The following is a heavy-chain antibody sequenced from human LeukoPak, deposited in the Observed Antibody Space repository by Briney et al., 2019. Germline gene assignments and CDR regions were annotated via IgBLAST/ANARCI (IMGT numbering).Heavy chain of an antibody. CDR2: ISYDGSNK. J-gene: IGHJ4*02. D-gene: IGHD1-1*01. Sequence: EGSLRLSCAASGFTFSSYGMHWVRQAPGKGLEWVAVISYDGSNKYYADSVKGRFTISRDNSKNTLYLQMNSLRAEDTAVYYCAGRRADTCNFCFVYWGQGTLVTVSS. V-gene: IGHV3-30*03. CDR1: GFTFSSYG. CDR3: AGRRADTCNFCFVY.